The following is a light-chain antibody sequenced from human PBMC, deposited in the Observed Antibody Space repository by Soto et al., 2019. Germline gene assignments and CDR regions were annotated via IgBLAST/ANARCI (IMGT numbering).Light chain of an antibody. CDR1: QSLLHSNGYNY. J-gene: IGKJ2*01. Sequence: DTVRTQSPLSLPVSPGEPASISCRSSQSLLHSNGYNYLEWYLQKPGQSPQLLIYLGSTRASGVPDRFSGSGSGTDFTLKISRVEAEDVGVYYCMQSLQAPPFTFGQGTKVDIK. V-gene: IGKV2-28*01. CDR3: MQSLQAPPFT. CDR2: LGS.